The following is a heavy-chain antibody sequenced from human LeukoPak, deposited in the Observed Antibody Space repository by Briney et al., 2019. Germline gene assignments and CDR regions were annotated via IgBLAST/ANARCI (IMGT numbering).Heavy chain of an antibody. V-gene: IGHV4-4*07. J-gene: IGHJ5*02. CDR3: ARDERQVGGSYEGFDP. D-gene: IGHD6-19*01. CDR2: LFSSERT. CDR1: GGSISTYY. Sequence: SETLSLTCTVSGGSISTYYWRWLRQSAGKALEWIGSLFSSERTNYNPSLKSRVTMSVDTSKNHVALKLSSVTAADTAVYYWARDERQVGGSYEGFDPWGQGTLVTVSS.